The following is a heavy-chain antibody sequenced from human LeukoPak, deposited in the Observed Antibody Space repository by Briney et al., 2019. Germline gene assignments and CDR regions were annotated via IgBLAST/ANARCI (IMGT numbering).Heavy chain of an antibody. Sequence: ASVKVSCKASGYTFTSCGISWVRQAPGQGLEWMGWISAYNGNTNYAQKLQGRVTMTRDMSTSTVYMELSSLRSEDTAVYYCARGDRPGYFDYWGQGTLVTVSS. CDR1: GYTFTSCG. CDR3: ARGDRPGYFDY. D-gene: IGHD2-21*02. J-gene: IGHJ4*02. V-gene: IGHV1-18*01. CDR2: ISAYNGNT.